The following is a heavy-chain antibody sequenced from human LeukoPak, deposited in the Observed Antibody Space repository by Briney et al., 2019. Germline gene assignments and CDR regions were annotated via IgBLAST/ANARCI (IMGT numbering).Heavy chain of an antibody. Sequence: GGSLRLSCVGSGFTFSSYAMSWVRQAPGNGLEWVSAIGESGSDTYYADSVKGRFTISKDNSKNTLFLQMNSLRAEDTAVYYCAKRVPYSSSSVYFDSWGQGTLVSLSS. V-gene: IGHV3-23*01. CDR2: IGESGSDT. CDR1: GFTFSSYA. J-gene: IGHJ4*02. CDR3: AKRVPYSSSSVYFDS. D-gene: IGHD6-6*01.